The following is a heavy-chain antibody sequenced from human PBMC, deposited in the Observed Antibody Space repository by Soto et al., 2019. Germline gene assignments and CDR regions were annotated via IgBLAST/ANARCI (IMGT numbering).Heavy chain of an antibody. J-gene: IGHJ4*02. CDR1: GFTFSSYN. CDR3: ARGYDSSAGDY. CDR2: ISSGRTYT. Sequence: GGFLRLSCAASGFTFSSYNMNWVRQAPGKGLEWVSSISSGRTYTYYADSVKGRFTISRENAKNSVYLQMNSLRAEDTAVYYCARGYDSSAGDYWGQGTLVTVSS. V-gene: IGHV3-21*01. D-gene: IGHD3-22*01.